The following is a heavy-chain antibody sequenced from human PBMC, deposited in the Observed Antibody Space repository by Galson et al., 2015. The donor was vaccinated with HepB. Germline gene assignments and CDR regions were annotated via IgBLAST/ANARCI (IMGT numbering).Heavy chain of an antibody. CDR1: GFAFDSHA. CDR3: ASNLDIVVVPAAIPNNNYYYYGMDV. V-gene: IGHV3-23*01. CDR2: ITGKGDST. J-gene: IGHJ6*02. D-gene: IGHD2-2*02. Sequence: SLRLSCAASGFAFDSHAMSWVRQAPGRGLEWISGITGKGDSTFYADSAKGRFTVSKDNSNNMLYLQMNSLGAEDTAVYYCASNLDIVVVPAAIPNNNYYYYGMDVWGQGTTVTVSS.